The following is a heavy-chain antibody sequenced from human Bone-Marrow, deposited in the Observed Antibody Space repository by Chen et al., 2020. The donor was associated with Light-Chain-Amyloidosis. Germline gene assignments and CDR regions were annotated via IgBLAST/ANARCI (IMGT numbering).Heavy chain of an antibody. V-gene: IGHV1-24*01. D-gene: IGHD5-12*01. CDR2: FDPEDGET. J-gene: IGHJ5*02. Sequence: QAPLVQSGAGVKKPGASGRASCKVAGYTLADLSMHWVRQAPGKGLEWMGGFDPEDGETIYTQKFQGRVTVTEDTSTDTAYMELSGLTSEDTAVYYCEIVGNSGYNWFDPWGQGTLVTVSS. CDR1: GYTLADLS. CDR3: EIVGNSGYNWFDP.